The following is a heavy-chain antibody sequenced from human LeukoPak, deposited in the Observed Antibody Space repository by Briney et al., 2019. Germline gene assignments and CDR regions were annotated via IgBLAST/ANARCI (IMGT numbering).Heavy chain of an antibody. V-gene: IGHV6-1*01. Sequence: SQTLSLTCAISGDSVSSNSAAWNWIRQSPSRGLEWLGSTYDRSKWYNDYAVSVKSRITINPDTSKNQFSLQLNSVTPEDTAVYYCARVGQSVVVPAAIYDAFDIWGQGTMVTVSS. CDR2: TYDRSKWYN. D-gene: IGHD2-2*01. CDR3: ARVGQSVVVPAAIYDAFDI. CDR1: GDSVSSNSAA. J-gene: IGHJ3*02.